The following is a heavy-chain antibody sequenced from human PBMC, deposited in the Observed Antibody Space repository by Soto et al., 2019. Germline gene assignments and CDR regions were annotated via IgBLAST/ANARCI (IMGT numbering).Heavy chain of an antibody. J-gene: IGHJ4*02. V-gene: IGHV3-20*04. CDR2: INWNGGRT. Sequence: PGGSLRLSCAASGFTFDDYGMSWVRQAPGKGLEWVSGINWNGGRTRYADSVKGRFTISRDNAKNSLYLQMNSLRAEDTALYYCARGDVGVTNGFSWGQGTLVTVSS. D-gene: IGHD1-26*01. CDR1: GFTFDDYG. CDR3: ARGDVGVTNGFS.